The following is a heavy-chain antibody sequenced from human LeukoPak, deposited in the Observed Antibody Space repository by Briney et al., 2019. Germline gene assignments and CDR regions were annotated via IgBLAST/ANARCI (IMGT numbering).Heavy chain of an antibody. V-gene: IGHV3-64*01. CDR1: GFTFSSYA. CDR2: ISSNGGST. J-gene: IGHJ6*02. CDR3: AREGRAVAGRTPPARYYYYGMDV. D-gene: IGHD6-19*01. Sequence: GGSLRLSCAASGFTFSSYAMHWVRQAPGKGLEYVSAISSNGGSTYYANSVKGRFTISRDNSKNTLYLQMGSLRAEDMAVYYCAREGRAVAGRTPPARYYYYGMDVWGQGTTVTVSS.